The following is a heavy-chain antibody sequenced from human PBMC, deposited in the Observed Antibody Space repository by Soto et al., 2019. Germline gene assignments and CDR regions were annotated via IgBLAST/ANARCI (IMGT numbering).Heavy chain of an antibody. Sequence: SVKVSCKASGGTFSSYAISWVRQAPGQGLEWMGGIIPIFGTANYAQKFQGRVTITADESTSTAYMELSSLRSEDTAVYYCARGPTRGYSYGPPFDYWGQGTLVTVSS. CDR2: IIPIFGTA. CDR3: ARGPTRGYSYGPPFDY. J-gene: IGHJ4*02. V-gene: IGHV1-69*13. CDR1: GGTFSSYA. D-gene: IGHD5-18*01.